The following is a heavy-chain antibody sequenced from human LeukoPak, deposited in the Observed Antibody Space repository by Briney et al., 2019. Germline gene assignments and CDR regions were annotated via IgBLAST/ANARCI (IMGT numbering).Heavy chain of an antibody. D-gene: IGHD1-26*01. CDR3: ARNYNGMSY. J-gene: IGHJ4*02. Sequence: GGSLRLSCVASGFTLTNYGMMWVRQAPGKGLVWVSYINSDGRRTTYADSVKGRFTISRDNAKNTLYLQMNSLRAEDTAKYYCARNYNGMSYWGQGTLVIVSS. V-gene: IGHV3-74*01. CDR1: GFTLTNYG. CDR2: INSDGRRT.